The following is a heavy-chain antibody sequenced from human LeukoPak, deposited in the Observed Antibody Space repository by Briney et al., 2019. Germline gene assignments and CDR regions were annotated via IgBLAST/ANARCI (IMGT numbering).Heavy chain of an antibody. CDR3: ARGFHGYCSSTSCQDFDY. D-gene: IGHD2-2*03. V-gene: IGHV5-51*01. J-gene: IGHJ4*02. CDR2: IYPGDSDT. CDR1: GYSFTSYW. Sequence: GESLKISWKGSGYSFTSYWIGWVRQMPGKGLEWMGIIYPGDSDTRYSPSFQGQVTISADKSISTAYLQWSSLKASDTAMYYCARGFHGYCSSTSCQDFDYWGQGTLVTVSS.